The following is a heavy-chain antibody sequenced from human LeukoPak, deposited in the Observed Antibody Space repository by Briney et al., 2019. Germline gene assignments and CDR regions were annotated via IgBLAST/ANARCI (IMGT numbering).Heavy chain of an antibody. V-gene: IGHV4-61*02. D-gene: IGHD5-12*01. Sequence: SQTLSLTCTVSGGSISSGSYYWSWIRQPAGKGLEWIGRIYTSGSTNYNPSLKSRVTISVDTSKNQFSLKLSSVTAADTAVYYCARDHSGYDAFDIWGQGTMVTVSS. J-gene: IGHJ3*02. CDR1: GGSISSGSYY. CDR2: IYTSGST. CDR3: ARDHSGYDAFDI.